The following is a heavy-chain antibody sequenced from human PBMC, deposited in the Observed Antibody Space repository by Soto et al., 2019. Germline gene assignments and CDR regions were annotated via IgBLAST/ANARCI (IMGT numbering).Heavy chain of an antibody. D-gene: IGHD3-3*01. CDR1: GGSFSGYY. V-gene: IGHV4-34*01. J-gene: IGHJ5*02. Sequence: SETLSLTCAVYGGSFSGYYWSWIRQPPGKGLEWIGEINHSGSTNYNPSLKSRVTILVDTSKNQFSLKLSSVTAADTAVYYCARVQATIFGVVIYHYNWFDPWGQGTLVTVSS. CDR2: INHSGST. CDR3: ARVQATIFGVVIYHYNWFDP.